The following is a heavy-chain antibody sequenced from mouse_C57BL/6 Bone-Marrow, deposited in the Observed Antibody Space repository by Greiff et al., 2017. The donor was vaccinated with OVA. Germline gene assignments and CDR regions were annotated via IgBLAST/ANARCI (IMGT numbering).Heavy chain of an antibody. J-gene: IGHJ2*01. CDR2: IHPNSGST. Sequence: QVHVKQSGAELVKPGASVKLSCKASGYTFTSYWMHWVKQRPGQGLEWIGMIHPNSGSTNYNEKFKSKATLTVDKSSSTAYMQLSSLTSEDSAVYYCARDPSGSRDYCDYWGQGTTLTVSS. V-gene: IGHV1-64*01. CDR1: GYTFTSYW. CDR3: ARDPSGSRDYCDY. D-gene: IGHD1-1*01.